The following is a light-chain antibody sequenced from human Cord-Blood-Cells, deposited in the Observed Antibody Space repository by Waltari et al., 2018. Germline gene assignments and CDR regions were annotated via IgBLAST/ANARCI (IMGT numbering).Light chain of an antibody. V-gene: IGKV1-33*01. CDR3: QQYDNLPLT. CDR2: DAS. J-gene: IGKJ4*01. Sequence: IQMPQSPSSLSASVGYSVHITCQESQYISNYFKWYQQKPGKAPKLLIYDASNLETGVPARFSGSGSGTDFTFTISSLQPEDMATYYCQQYDNLPLTFGGGTKVEIK. CDR1: QYISNY.